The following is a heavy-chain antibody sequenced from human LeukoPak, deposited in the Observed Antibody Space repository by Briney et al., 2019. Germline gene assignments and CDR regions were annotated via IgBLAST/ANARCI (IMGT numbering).Heavy chain of an antibody. J-gene: IGHJ4*02. CDR2: INHSGST. V-gene: IGHV4-34*01. Sequence: SETLSLTCAVYGGSFSGYYWSWIRQPPGKGLEWIGEINHSGSTNYNPSLKSRVTISVDTSKNQFSLKLSSVTAADTAVYYCARGAIMITFGGVIDNDYWGQGTLVTVSS. D-gene: IGHD3-16*02. CDR1: GGSFSGYY. CDR3: ARGAIMITFGGVIDNDY.